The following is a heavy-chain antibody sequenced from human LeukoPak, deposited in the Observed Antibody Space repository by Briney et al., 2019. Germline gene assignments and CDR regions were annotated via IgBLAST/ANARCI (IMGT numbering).Heavy chain of an antibody. V-gene: IGHV3-23*01. CDR2: ISGSGSTT. D-gene: IGHD3-16*01. CDR1: EFTFSGYA. J-gene: IGHJ4*02. Sequence: GGSLRLSCAASEFTFSGYAMSWVRQAPGKGLEWVSTISGSGSTTWYADSVKGRFTISRDNSKNTLYLQMNSLRAEDTAVYYCAKDRATRRWGTQEFDYWGQGTLVTVSS. CDR3: AKDRATRRWGTQEFDY.